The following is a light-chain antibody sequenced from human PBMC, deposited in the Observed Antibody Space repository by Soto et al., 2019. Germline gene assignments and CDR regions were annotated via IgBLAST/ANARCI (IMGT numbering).Light chain of an antibody. CDR3: QQYNNWPPYT. J-gene: IGKJ2*01. CDR2: GAS. CDR1: QTVSSN. V-gene: IGKV3-15*01. Sequence: EIVMTQSPATRSVSPGERVSLSCRASQTVSSNLAWYQQKPGQAPRLLIYGASTRATGIPARFSGSGSGTEFTLTIRSLQSEDFAIYYCQQYNNWPPYTFGQGTKLEIK.